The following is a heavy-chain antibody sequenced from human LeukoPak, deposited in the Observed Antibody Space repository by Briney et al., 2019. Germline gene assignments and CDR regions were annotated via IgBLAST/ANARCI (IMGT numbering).Heavy chain of an antibody. CDR3: AKDIAVSGTGGYFDY. CDR1: GFTFDDYA. V-gene: IGHV3-43*02. J-gene: IGHJ4*02. CDR2: ISGDGTST. D-gene: IGHD6-19*01. Sequence: GGSLRLSCAASGFTFDDYAMHWVRQAPGKGLEWVSLISGDGTSTYYTDSVKGRFTISRDNSKNSLYLQMNSLRTEDTALYYCAKDIAVSGTGGYFDYWGQGTLVTVSS.